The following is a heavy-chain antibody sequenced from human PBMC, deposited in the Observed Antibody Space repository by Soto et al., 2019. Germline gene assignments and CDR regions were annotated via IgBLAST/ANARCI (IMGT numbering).Heavy chain of an antibody. D-gene: IGHD3-10*01. CDR3: VRDWESTTQTWGFGDS. CDR2: IIPIIGVT. V-gene: IGHV1-69*04. Sequence: QVQVVQSGAEVKKPGSSVKVSCKASGGTYSSYSITWVRQAPGQGLEWLRRIIPIIGVTNYAQRFQDRVTITADRPTTTAFMELRSLRSEDTAVYYCVRDWESTTQTWGFGDSWGQGTPVTVSS. J-gene: IGHJ4*02. CDR1: GGTYSSYS.